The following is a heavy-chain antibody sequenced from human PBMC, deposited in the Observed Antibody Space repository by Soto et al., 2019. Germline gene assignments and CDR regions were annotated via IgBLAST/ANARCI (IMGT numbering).Heavy chain of an antibody. CDR2: INHSGST. Sequence: SETLSLTCAVYGGSFSGYYWSWIRQPPGKGLEWIGEINHSGSTNYNPSLKSRVTISVDTSKNQFSLKLSSVTAADTAVYYCARVGDCSSTSCFRYLDYWGQGTLVTVSS. CDR3: ARVGDCSSTSCFRYLDY. CDR1: GGSFSGYY. J-gene: IGHJ4*02. V-gene: IGHV4-34*01. D-gene: IGHD2-2*01.